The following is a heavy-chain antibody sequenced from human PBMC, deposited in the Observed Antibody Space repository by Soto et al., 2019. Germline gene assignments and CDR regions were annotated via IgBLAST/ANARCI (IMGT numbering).Heavy chain of an antibody. Sequence: TSETLSLTCTVSGGSISSGSYYWNWIRQPPGKGLEWIGYIFYTGSTYYNPSLRSRLTISVDTSKNQFSLKLSSVTAADTAVYYCVRDNGGNTEFGYWGQGTLVTVSS. CDR2: IFYTGST. CDR1: GGSISSGSYY. V-gene: IGHV4-30-4*01. D-gene: IGHD2-15*01. J-gene: IGHJ4*02. CDR3: VRDNGGNTEFGY.